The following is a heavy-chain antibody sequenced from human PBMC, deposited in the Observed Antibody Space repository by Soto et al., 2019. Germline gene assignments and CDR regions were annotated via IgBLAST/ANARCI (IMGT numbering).Heavy chain of an antibody. V-gene: IGHV1-8*01. Sequence: QVQLVQSGAEVKKPGASVKVSCKASGYTFTSYDINWVRQATGQGLEWMGWMNPSSGNTGYAEKLQGRGTLTRNTSTSTAYMELSSLRSEDTAVYYSAVYSRNPYWYFALWGRGTLVTFAS. CDR1: GYTFTSYD. CDR3: AVYSRNPYWYFAL. J-gene: IGHJ2*01. CDR2: MNPSSGNT. D-gene: IGHD2-15*01.